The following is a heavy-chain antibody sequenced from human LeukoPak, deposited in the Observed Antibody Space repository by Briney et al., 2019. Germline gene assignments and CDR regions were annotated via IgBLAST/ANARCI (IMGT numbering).Heavy chain of an antibody. D-gene: IGHD6-19*01. CDR3: AREGVGGWTSFDY. CDR1: GGSISSGGYY. Sequence: PLQTLSLTCTVSGGSISSGGYYWRWIRQHPGKGLEWIGYIYYSGSTYYNPSLKSRVTISVHTSKNQFSLKLSSVTAADTAVYYCAREGVGGWTSFDYWGQGTLVTVS. CDR2: IYYSGST. J-gene: IGHJ4*02. V-gene: IGHV4-31*03.